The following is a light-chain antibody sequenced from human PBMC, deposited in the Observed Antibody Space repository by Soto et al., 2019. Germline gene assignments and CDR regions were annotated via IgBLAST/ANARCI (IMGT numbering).Light chain of an antibody. J-gene: IGLJ1*01. V-gene: IGLV1-44*01. CDR2: VNS. CDR1: SSNIGTST. CDR3: AAWDESLNGLV. Sequence: QSVLTQPPSASGTPGQRVTISCSGSSSNIGTSTVNWYRQLPGTAPKLLMFVNSQRPSGVPDRISGSKSGTSASLAISGLQSEDEADYYCAAWDESLNGLVFGTGTKVTVL.